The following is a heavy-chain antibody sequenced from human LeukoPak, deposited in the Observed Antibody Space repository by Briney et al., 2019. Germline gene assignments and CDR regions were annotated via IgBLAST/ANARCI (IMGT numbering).Heavy chain of an antibody. CDR3: ARADYYYDSSGNTYLFDY. CDR2: IYYSGST. V-gene: IGHV4-59*01. Sequence: PSETLSLTCTVSGGSISSYYWSWIRQPPGKGLEWIGYIYYSGSTNYNPSLKSRVTISVDTSKNQFSLNLSSVTAADTAVYYCARADYYYDSSGNTYLFDYWGQGILVTVSS. J-gene: IGHJ4*02. CDR1: GGSISSYY. D-gene: IGHD3-22*01.